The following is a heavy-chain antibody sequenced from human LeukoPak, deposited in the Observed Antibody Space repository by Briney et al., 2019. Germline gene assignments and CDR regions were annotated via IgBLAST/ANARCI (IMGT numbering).Heavy chain of an antibody. D-gene: IGHD6-13*01. CDR3: ARDGEVLSSSWFWFDP. CDR1: GGSISSYY. V-gene: IGHV4-59*12. Sequence: SETLSLTCSVSGGSISSYYWSWIRQPPGKGLEWIGYIYYSGSTNHNPSLKSRVTISVDTSKNQFSLKLSSVTAADTAVYYCARDGEVLSSSWFWFDPWGQGTLVTVSS. CDR2: IYYSGST. J-gene: IGHJ5*02.